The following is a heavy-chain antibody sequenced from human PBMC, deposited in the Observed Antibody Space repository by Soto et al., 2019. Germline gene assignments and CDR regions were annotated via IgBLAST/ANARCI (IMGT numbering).Heavy chain of an antibody. Sequence: QVQLVQSGAEVKTPGSSLKVSCKVSGSRFSNYVVSWLRQAPGHGLEWLGRIIPIFNSTKYAQNFQGRVTTTADKSMSTASLELSSLRSDETAVYYCAREGRGKKAGYTGLVSLGYWGQGTLVTVSS. CDR2: IIPIFNST. J-gene: IGHJ4*02. CDR3: AREGRGKKAGYTGLVSLGY. CDR1: GSRFSNYV. D-gene: IGHD5-12*01. V-gene: IGHV1-69*06.